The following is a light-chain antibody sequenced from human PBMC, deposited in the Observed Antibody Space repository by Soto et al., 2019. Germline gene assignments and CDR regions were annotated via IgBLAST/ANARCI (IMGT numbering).Light chain of an antibody. V-gene: IGKV3-11*01. CDR1: QTVSSY. Sequence: EIVLTQSPATLSLSPGERATLSCRASQTVSSYLAWYQQKAGQAPRPLIYDASNRAPGIPARFSGSGSGTDFTLTISSLEPEDFAVYYCQQRSSWPLTFGGGTKV. J-gene: IGKJ4*01. CDR2: DAS. CDR3: QQRSSWPLT.